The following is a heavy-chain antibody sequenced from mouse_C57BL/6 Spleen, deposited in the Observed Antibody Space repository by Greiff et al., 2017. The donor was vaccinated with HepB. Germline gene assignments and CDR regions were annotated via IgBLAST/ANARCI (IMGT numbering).Heavy chain of an antibody. D-gene: IGHD2-1*01. CDR2: IYPGSGST. CDR3: ARDYGNYAGFDY. J-gene: IGHJ2*01. CDR1: GYTFTSYW. V-gene: IGHV1-55*01. Sequence: VQLQQPGAELVKPGASVKMSCKASGYTFTSYWITWVKQRPGQGLEWIGDIYPGSGSTNYNEKFKSKATLTVDTSSSTAYMQLSSLTSEDSAVYYCARDYGNYAGFDYWGQGTTLTVSS.